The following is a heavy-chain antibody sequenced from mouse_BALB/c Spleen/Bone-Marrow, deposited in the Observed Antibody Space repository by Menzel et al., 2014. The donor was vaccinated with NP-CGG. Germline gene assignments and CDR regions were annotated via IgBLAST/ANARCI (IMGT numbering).Heavy chain of an antibody. CDR2: ISDGGSYT. CDR3: ARIYYDYDGGVYNYAMDY. D-gene: IGHD2-4*01. V-gene: IGHV5-4*02. J-gene: IGHJ4*01. CDR1: GFTFSDYY. Sequence: EVQRVESGGGLVKPGGSLKLSCAASGFTFSDYYMYWVRQTPEKRLEWVATISDGGSYTYYPDSVKGRFTISRDNAKNNLYLQMSSLKSEDTAMYYCARIYYDYDGGVYNYAMDYWGQGTSVTVSS.